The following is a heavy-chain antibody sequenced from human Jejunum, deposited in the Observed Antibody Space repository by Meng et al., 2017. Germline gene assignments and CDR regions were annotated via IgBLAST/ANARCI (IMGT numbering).Heavy chain of an antibody. V-gene: IGHV4-30-4*01. D-gene: IGHD2-2*01. Sequence: QVQLQESGPGLVMPSQTLSLTCTVSGGPISGGDYQWSWIRQPPGKGLEWIGYIYHSGSTDYNPSLKSRVTISVDTSKNQFSLKLSSVTAADTAVYYCARGHQVDPWGPGTLVTVSS. CDR1: GGPISGGDYQ. CDR2: IYHSGST. CDR3: ARGHQVDP. J-gene: IGHJ5*02.